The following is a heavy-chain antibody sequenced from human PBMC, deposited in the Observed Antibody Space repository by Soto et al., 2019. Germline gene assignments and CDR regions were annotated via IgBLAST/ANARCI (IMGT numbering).Heavy chain of an antibody. CDR3: AKDQARIAVAGYYFDY. V-gene: IGHV3-23*01. CDR2: ISGSGGST. J-gene: IGHJ4*02. Sequence: GGSLRLSCAASGFTFSSYAMRWVRQAPGKWLEWVSAISGSGGSTYYADSVKGRFTISRDNSKNTLYLQMNSLRAEDTAVYYCAKDQARIAVAGYYFDYWGQGTLVTVSS. D-gene: IGHD6-19*01. CDR1: GFTFSSYA.